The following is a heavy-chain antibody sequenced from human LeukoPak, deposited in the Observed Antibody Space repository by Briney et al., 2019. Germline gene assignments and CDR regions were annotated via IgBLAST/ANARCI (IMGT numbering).Heavy chain of an antibody. Sequence: GGSLRLSCAASGFTFSNYAMSWVRQAPGKGLEWVSAITGSGGNTYYADSVKGRFTISRDHSNNTVFLQMNSLRAEDTAVYYCAKWGDYDVLTGYYVSNYWGQGTLVTVSS. CDR2: ITGSGGNT. D-gene: IGHD3-9*01. CDR1: GFTFSNYA. V-gene: IGHV3-23*01. CDR3: AKWGDYDVLTGYYVSNY. J-gene: IGHJ4*02.